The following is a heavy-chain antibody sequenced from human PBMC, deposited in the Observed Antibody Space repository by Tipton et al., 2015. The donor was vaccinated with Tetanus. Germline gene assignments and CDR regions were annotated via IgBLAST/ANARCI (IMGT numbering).Heavy chain of an antibody. CDR1: GFTVSSNY. D-gene: IGHD3-3*02. CDR2: IYSGGST. V-gene: IGHV3-53*01. Sequence: SLRLSCAASGFTVSSNYMSWVRQAPGKGLEWVSVIYSGGSTYYADSVKGRFTISRDNSKNTLYLQMNSLRAEDTAVYYCARDHSLAGPGSFDIWGQGTMVTVSS. J-gene: IGHJ3*02. CDR3: ARDHSLAGPGSFDI.